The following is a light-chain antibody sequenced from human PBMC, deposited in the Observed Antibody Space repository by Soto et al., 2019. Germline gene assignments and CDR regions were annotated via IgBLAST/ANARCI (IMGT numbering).Light chain of an antibody. Sequence: QSVLTQPPSVSGAPGQRVTISCTGSSSNIGAGYDVYWYQHLPGTAPKLLIYGNSNRPSGVPDRFSGSKSGTSASLAITGLQAEDEAHYYCQSYDTSLSAPYVFWTGTKLTVL. V-gene: IGLV1-40*01. CDR1: SSNIGAGYD. CDR2: GNS. CDR3: QSYDTSLSAPYV. J-gene: IGLJ1*01.